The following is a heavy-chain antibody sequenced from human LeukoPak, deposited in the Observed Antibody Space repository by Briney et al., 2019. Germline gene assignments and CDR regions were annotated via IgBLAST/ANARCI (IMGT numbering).Heavy chain of an antibody. J-gene: IGHJ4*02. CDR2: ISDTGGRT. D-gene: IGHD3-22*01. CDR1: GITLSNYG. CDR3: AKRGVVIRVILVGFHKEAYYFDS. Sequence: GGSLRLSCAVSGITLSNYGMTWVRQAPGKGLEWVAGISDTGGRTIYADSVKGRFTISRDNPKNTLYLQMNSLRAEDTAVYFCAKRGVVIRVILVGFHKEAYYFDSWGQGALVTVSS. V-gene: IGHV3-23*01.